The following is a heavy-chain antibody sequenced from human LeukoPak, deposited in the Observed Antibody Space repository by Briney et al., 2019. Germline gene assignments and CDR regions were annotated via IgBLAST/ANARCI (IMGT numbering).Heavy chain of an antibody. V-gene: IGHV3-30*02. Sequence: PGGSLRLSCAASGFTFSSYGMHWVRQAPGKGLEWVAFIRYDGSNKYYADSVKGRFTISRDNSKNTLYLQMNSLRAEDTAVYYCAKDRGAVAANWFDPWGQGTLVTVSS. CDR3: AKDRGAVAANWFDP. J-gene: IGHJ5*02. CDR1: GFTFSSYG. CDR2: IRYDGSNK. D-gene: IGHD6-19*01.